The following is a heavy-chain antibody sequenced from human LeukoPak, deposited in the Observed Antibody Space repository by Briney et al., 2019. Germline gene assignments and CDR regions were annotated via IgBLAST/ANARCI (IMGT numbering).Heavy chain of an antibody. D-gene: IGHD5-24*01. CDR2: ISSSGSTI. V-gene: IGHV3-48*03. CDR3: AREDSWLQLDY. CDR1: GFTFSSYE. J-gene: IGHJ4*02. Sequence: PGGSLRLSCAASGFTFSSYEMNWVRQAPGKGLEWVSYISSSGSTIYYADSVKGRFTISRDNAKNSLYLQMNSLRAEDTAVYYCAREDSWLQLDYWGQGTLVTVSS.